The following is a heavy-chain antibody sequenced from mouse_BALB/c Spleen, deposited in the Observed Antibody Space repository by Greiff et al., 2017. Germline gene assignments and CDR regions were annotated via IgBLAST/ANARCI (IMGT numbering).Heavy chain of an antibody. CDR3: KATATFDY. V-gene: IGHV14-4*02. Sequence: EVQLQQSGAELVRSGASVKLSCTASGFNIKDYYMHWVKQRPEQGLEWIGWIDPENGDTEYAPKFQGKATMTADTSSNTAYLQLSSLTSEDTAVYYCKATATFDYWGQGTTLTVSS. CDR1: GFNIKDYY. J-gene: IGHJ2*01. CDR2: IDPENGDT. D-gene: IGHD1-2*01.